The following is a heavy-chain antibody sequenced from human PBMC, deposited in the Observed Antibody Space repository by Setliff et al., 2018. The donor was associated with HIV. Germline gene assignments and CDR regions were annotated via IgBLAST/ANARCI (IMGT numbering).Heavy chain of an antibody. J-gene: IGHJ4*02. V-gene: IGHV1-2*02. Sequence: ASVNVPCKTPGYPVTDFCIHWVRQAPVQGLEWLGWVNPASGGSNYAHNFQGKVTMTRDTSISTACMQVTRLTADDTAVYYFANSRHFSGDYSFDYWGQGTLVTVSS. CDR3: ANSRHFSGDYSFDY. CDR2: VNPASGGS. CDR1: GYPVTDFC. D-gene: IGHD1-26*01.